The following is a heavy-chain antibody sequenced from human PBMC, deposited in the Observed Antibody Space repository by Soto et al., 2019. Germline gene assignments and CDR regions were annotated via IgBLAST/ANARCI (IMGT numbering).Heavy chain of an antibody. J-gene: IGHJ4*02. Sequence: QVQLVQSGAEVKKPGASAKVSRKASGYTFSSSDISWVRQAPGQGLEWMGWISAYTGNTNYAQRLQGRLTMTTDTPTNTAYMELRSLRSDDTAVYYCALGGPISGSYWGGDYWGQGTLVTVSS. CDR2: ISAYTGNT. V-gene: IGHV1-18*01. CDR1: GYTFSSSD. CDR3: ALGGPISGSYWGGDY. D-gene: IGHD1-26*01.